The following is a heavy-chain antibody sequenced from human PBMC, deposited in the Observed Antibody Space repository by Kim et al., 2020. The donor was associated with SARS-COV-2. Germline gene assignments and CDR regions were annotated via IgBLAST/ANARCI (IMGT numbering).Heavy chain of an antibody. CDR3: TKDLAGGIVGPTLFYYYEGMDV. CDR2: VSGSGSGT. V-gene: IGHV3-23*01. D-gene: IGHD1-26*01. CDR1: GFSFSTYA. J-gene: IGHJ6*02. Sequence: GGSLRLSCAASGFSFSTYAMTWVRQAPGKGLEWVSTVSGSGSGTYYADSVKGRFTISRDNSKNTLYLQMNSLRAEDTAVYYCTKDLAGGIVGPTLFYYYEGMDVWGQGTTVTVCS.